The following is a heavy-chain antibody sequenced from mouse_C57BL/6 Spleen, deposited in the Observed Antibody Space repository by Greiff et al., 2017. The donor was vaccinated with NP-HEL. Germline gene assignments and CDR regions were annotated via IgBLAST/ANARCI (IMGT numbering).Heavy chain of an antibody. D-gene: IGHD1-1*01. J-gene: IGHJ2*01. CDR3: ARDYYGYYFDY. Sequence: EVKLMESGGGLVKPGGSLKLSCAASGFTFSDYGMHWVRQAPEKGLEWVAYISSGSSTIYYADTVKGRFTISRDNAKNTLFLQMTSLRSEDTAMYYCARDYYGYYFDYWGQGTTLTVSS. V-gene: IGHV5-17*01. CDR1: GFTFSDYG. CDR2: ISSGSSTI.